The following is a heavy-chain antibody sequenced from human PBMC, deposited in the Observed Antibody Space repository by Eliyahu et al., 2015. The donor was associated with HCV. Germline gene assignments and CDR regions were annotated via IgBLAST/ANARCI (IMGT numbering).Heavy chain of an antibody. D-gene: IGHD6-19*01. V-gene: IGHV4-59*01. CDR1: GGXXPXYY. J-gene: IGHJ5*02. CDR2: IHYSGST. CDR3: ASGGGGIAVTGTGGWFDP. Sequence: QVQLQESGPGLVKASETLSLTCXVSGGXXPXYYWRWXRQPPGKGLEWIGYIHYSGSTNYNPSLKSRVTISLDTSKNQFSLNLTSVTAADTAMYYCASGGGGIAVTGTGGWFDPWGQGTLVTVSS.